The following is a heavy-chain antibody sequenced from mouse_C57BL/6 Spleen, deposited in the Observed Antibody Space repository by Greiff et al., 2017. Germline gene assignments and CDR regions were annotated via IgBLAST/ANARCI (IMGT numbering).Heavy chain of an antibody. J-gene: IGHJ3*01. V-gene: IGHV1-4*01. Sequence: VQLVESGAELARPGASVKMSCKASGYTFTSYTMHWVKQRPGQGLEWIGYIDPRSGYTKYTQKFKDKATLTADKTSSTAYMQLSSLTSEDSAVYYCARKLQGFAYWGQGTLVTVSA. CDR3: ARKLQGFAY. CDR2: IDPRSGYT. CDR1: GYTFTSYT.